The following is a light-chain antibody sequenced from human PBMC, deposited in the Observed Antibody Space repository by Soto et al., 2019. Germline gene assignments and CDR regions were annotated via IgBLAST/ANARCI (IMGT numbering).Light chain of an antibody. CDR1: SSDVGGYNE. CDR2: YVS. V-gene: IGLV2-14*01. J-gene: IGLJ1*01. Sequence: QSVLTQPASVSWSPGQSITIAFTGTSSDVGGYNEFSCYQQHPGKAPELMVYYVSNLPSGFSNRVSGSKSANNASLTISGLQAENEADYSCRSYTSRSTPCVFGTGTKVTVL. CDR3: RSYTSRSTPCV.